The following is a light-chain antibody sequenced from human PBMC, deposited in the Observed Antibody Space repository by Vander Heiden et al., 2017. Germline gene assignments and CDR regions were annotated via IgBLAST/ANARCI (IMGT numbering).Light chain of an antibody. CDR2: RAS. Sequence: TPAPSTLSAAVGDRVSITGRASHSIGGWLAWYQPRPRKAPKLLIYRASSLESGVPSRFNGSGSGTDFTLTINSLQPDDSATYYCQQYNNPQSFGQGTKLEIK. V-gene: IGKV1-5*03. J-gene: IGKJ2*01. CDR1: HSIGGW. CDR3: QQYNNPQS.